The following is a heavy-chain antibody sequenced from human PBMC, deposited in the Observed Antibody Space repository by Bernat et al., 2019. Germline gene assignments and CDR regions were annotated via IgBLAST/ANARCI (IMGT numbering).Heavy chain of an antibody. CDR2: INHSGST. CDR3: ARGSGGGDGMDV. D-gene: IGHD2-15*01. V-gene: IGHV4-34*01. Sequence: QVQLQQWGAGLLKPSETLSLTCAVYGGSFSGYYWSWIRQPPEKGLEWIGKINHSGSTNDNPSLKSRVTISVDTSKNQFSLKLSSVTAADTAVYYCARGSGGGDGMDVWGQGTTVTVSS. CDR1: GGSFSGYY. J-gene: IGHJ6*02.